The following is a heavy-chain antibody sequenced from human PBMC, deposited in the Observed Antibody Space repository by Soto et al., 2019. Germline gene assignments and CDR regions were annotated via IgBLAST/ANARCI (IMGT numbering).Heavy chain of an antibody. CDR2: IIPMLGTA. Sequence: QVRLVQSGAEVKKPGSSVKVSCKASGGTFSSSALNWVRQAPGQGLEWMGGIIPMLGTANYAQKFQGRVTITADKSTKTAYMKLSSLRSEDTAVYYCTRGVPSHAYFDYWGQGTLVTVSS. CDR1: GGTFSSSA. V-gene: IGHV1-69*06. D-gene: IGHD3-10*01. J-gene: IGHJ4*02. CDR3: TRGVPSHAYFDY.